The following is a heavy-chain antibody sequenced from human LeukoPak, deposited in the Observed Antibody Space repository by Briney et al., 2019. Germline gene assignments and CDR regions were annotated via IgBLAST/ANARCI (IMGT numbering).Heavy chain of an antibody. CDR1: GFTFSSYW. Sequence: GSLRLSCAASGFTFSSYWMNWARQAPGKGLEWVASINHSGNVNYYVDSVKGRFPISRDNAKNSLYLQMSNLRAEDTAVYFCARGGGLDVWGQGATVTVSS. D-gene: IGHD3-16*01. CDR2: INHSGNVN. CDR3: ARGGGLDV. J-gene: IGHJ6*02. V-gene: IGHV3-7*03.